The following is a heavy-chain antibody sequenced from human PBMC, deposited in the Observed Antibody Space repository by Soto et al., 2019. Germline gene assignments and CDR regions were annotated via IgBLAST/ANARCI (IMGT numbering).Heavy chain of an antibody. V-gene: IGHV1-3*01. CDR3: SRDQQAVEVNYCDY. Sequence: QVQLVQSGAEVKKPGASVKISCKASGYTFTSHAMHWVRQAPGQRLEWMGWINPGNGQTEYSQKFQGSVTITRDTSASTAYMELSTLTSEDTAVYFCSRDQQAVEVNYCDYWGQGTLVTVSA. J-gene: IGHJ4*02. D-gene: IGHD6-13*01. CDR1: GYTFTSHA. CDR2: INPGNGQT.